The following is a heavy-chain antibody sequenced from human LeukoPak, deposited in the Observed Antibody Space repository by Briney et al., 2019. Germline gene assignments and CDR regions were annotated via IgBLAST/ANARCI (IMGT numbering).Heavy chain of an antibody. CDR1: GGSISTYY. J-gene: IGHJ6*02. V-gene: IGHV4-59*01. Sequence: SETLSLTCTVSGGSISTYYWSWIRQPPGKGLEWIGYVYYSGSTNYNPSLESRVTISVDTSKNQFSLMLSPVTAADTAVYYCARGGTIKNGMDVWGQGTTVTVSS. CDR2: VYYSGST. D-gene: IGHD1-14*01. CDR3: ARGGTIKNGMDV.